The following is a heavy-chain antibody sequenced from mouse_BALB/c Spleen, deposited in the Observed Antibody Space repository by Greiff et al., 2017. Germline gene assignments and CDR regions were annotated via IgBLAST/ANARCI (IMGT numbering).Heavy chain of an antibody. D-gene: IGHD2-1*01. CDR3: ARVDYGNRFAY. CDR2: INPSNGRT. Sequence: QVQLQQPGAELVKPGASVKLSCKASGYTFTSYWMHWVKQRPGQGLEWIGEINPSNGRTNYNEKFKSKATLTVDKSSSTAYMQLSSLTSEDSAVYYCARVDYGNRFAYWGQGTLVTVSA. J-gene: IGHJ3*01. CDR1: GYTFTSYW. V-gene: IGHV1S81*02.